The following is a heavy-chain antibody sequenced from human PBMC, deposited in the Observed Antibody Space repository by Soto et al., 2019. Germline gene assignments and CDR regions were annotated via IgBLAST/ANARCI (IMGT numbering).Heavy chain of an antibody. CDR1: GFTFSSYG. CDR3: AKSPSPCHSGNCNFDY. V-gene: IGHV3-30*18. Sequence: PGGSLRLSCAASGFTFSSYGMHWVRQAPGKGLEWVALISYVGSDEYYADSVKGRFTISRDNSKNTLFLQMNSLRAEDTAVYYCAKSPSPCHSGNCNFDYWGQGTLITVSS. J-gene: IGHJ4*02. D-gene: IGHD2-15*01. CDR2: ISYVGSDE.